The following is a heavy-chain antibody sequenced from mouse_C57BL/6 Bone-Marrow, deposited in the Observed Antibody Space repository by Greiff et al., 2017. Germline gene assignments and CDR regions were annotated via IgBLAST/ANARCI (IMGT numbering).Heavy chain of an antibody. V-gene: IGHV14-4*01. J-gene: IGHJ2*01. CDR1: GFNIKDDY. CDR3: TTGATVVYVDF. Sequence: VQLQQSGAELVRPGASVKLSCTASGFNIKDDYMHWVKQRPEQGLEGIGWIEPETGDTEYDSTFQGKATITADTSSHTVYLQLSSLTSEDTAFYYFTTGATVVYVDFWGQGTTLSVSS. D-gene: IGHD1-1*01. CDR2: IEPETGDT.